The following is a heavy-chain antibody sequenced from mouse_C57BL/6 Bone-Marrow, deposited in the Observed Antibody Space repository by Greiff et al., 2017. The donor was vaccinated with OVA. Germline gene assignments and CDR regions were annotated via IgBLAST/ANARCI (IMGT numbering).Heavy chain of an antibody. D-gene: IGHD1-1*01. CDR3: ALLITTVVAPGYFDV. CDR1: GYSFTGYY. J-gene: IGHJ1*03. V-gene: IGHV1-42*01. Sequence: EVKLQESGPELVKPGASVKISCKASGYSFTGYYMNWVKQSPEKSLEWIGEINPSTGGTTYNQKFKAKATLTVDKSSSTAYMQLKSLTSEDSAVYYCALLITTVVAPGYFDVWGTGTTVTVSS. CDR2: INPSTGGT.